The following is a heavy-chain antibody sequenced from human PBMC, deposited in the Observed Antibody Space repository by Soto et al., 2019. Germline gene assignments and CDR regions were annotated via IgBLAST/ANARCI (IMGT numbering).Heavy chain of an antibody. CDR3: ARRTWGMDV. Sequence: QVQLQESGPGLVKPSGTLSLTCAVSSGSIDTTNWWSWVRQPPGKGLEWIGEIFHSGNTYYNPSPASRVTISVDTSKNQFSLNLRSVTAAETAVYYCARRTWGMDVWGQGTTVTVSS. J-gene: IGHJ6*02. V-gene: IGHV4-4*02. CDR1: SGSIDTTNW. D-gene: IGHD2-8*01. CDR2: IFHSGNT.